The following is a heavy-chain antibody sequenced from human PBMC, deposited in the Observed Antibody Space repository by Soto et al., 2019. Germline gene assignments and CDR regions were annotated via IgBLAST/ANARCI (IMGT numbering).Heavy chain of an antibody. CDR3: ARGGDVVVPANWFDP. Sequence: PGGSLRLSCAASGFTFSSYSMNWVRQAPGKGLEWVSSISSSSSYIYYADSVKGRFTISRDNAKNSLYLQMNSLRAEGTAVYYCARGGDVVVPANWFDPWGQGTLVTVSS. V-gene: IGHV3-21*01. D-gene: IGHD2-2*01. CDR2: ISSSSSYI. J-gene: IGHJ5*02. CDR1: GFTFSSYS.